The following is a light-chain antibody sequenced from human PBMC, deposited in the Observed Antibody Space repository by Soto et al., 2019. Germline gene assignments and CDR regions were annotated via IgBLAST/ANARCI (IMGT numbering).Light chain of an antibody. V-gene: IGKV3-15*01. CDR1: QSVGSN. Sequence: EIVMTQSPATLSVSPGERATLSCRASQSVGSNLAWYQQKPGQAPRLLIYDVSTRATGIPARFSGSGSGTEFKLTISSLQSEDFAVYYCQQYSNWPPYTFGGGTKVEIK. CDR3: QQYSNWPPYT. J-gene: IGKJ4*01. CDR2: DVS.